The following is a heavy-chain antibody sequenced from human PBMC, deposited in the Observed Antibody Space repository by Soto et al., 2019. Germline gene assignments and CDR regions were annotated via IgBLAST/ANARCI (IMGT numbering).Heavy chain of an antibody. CDR1: GYTFTSYG. V-gene: IGHV1-18*01. D-gene: IGHD1-1*01. J-gene: IGHJ4*02. CDR2: ISAPNGNT. Sequence: QVHLVQSGAEVKKPGASVKVSCKGSGYTFTSYGITWVRQDPGPGLEWMGWISAPNGNTDYAQKLQGRVTVTRDTATSTAYMALRSLRSDDTAVYYCERGRYGDYWCQGALVTVSS. CDR3: ERGRYGDY.